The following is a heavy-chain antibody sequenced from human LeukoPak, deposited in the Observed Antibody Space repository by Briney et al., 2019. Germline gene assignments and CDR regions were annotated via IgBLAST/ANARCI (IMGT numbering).Heavy chain of an antibody. CDR2: INSDGSST. Sequence: GGSLRLSCAASGFTFSSYWMHWVRQAPGKGLVWVSRINSDGSSTSYADSVKGRFTISRDNAKNTLYLQTNSLRAEDTAVYYCARVSKGGYCSGGSCYNWFDPWGQGTLVTVSS. V-gene: IGHV3-74*01. D-gene: IGHD2-15*01. J-gene: IGHJ5*02. CDR3: ARVSKGGYCSGGSCYNWFDP. CDR1: GFTFSSYW.